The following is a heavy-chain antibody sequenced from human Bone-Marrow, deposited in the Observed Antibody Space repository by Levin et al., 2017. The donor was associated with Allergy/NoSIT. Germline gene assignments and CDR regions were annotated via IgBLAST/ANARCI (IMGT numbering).Heavy chain of an antibody. CDR2: ISDNGIYS. CDR1: GFTFKDFY. V-gene: IGHV3-11*06. J-gene: IGHJ6*03. CDR3: ARERGSSRYGATDYYYYYADV. Sequence: PGGSLRLSCEAFGFTFKDFYMTWIRQAPGKGPEWLSDISDNGIYSKYADSMKGRISISRDNAKNSLHLEISSLRGEDTGVYYCARERGSSRYGATDYYYYYADVWGRGTTVIVSS. D-gene: IGHD3-10*01.